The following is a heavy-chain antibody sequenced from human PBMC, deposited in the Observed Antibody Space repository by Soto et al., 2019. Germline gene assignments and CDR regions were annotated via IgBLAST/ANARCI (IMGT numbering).Heavy chain of an antibody. CDR1: GFTFSSYA. CDR3: AKNPIVLMVYGYYGMDV. V-gene: IGHV3-23*01. D-gene: IGHD2-8*01. CDR2: ISGSGGST. Sequence: GGSLRLSCAASGFTFSSYAMSWVRQAPGKGLEWVSAISGSGGSTYYADSVKGRFTISRDNSKNTLYLQMNSLRAEDTAVYYCAKNPIVLMVYGYYGMDVWGQGTTVTVSS. J-gene: IGHJ6*02.